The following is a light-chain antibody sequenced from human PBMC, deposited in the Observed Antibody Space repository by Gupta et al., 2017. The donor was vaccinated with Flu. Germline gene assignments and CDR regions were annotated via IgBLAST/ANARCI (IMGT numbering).Light chain of an antibody. V-gene: IGKV2-30*01. Sequence: LGQPASISCRSSKSLVSSDVKTYLSWFQQRPGKSPRRLIFKVSKRDSGAPDRFSGSGSGTDFILRISSVDAEDVGVYYCRHGTNWPQTFGRGTKLEIK. J-gene: IGKJ2*01. CDR3: RHGTNWPQT. CDR1: KSLVSSDVKTY. CDR2: KVS.